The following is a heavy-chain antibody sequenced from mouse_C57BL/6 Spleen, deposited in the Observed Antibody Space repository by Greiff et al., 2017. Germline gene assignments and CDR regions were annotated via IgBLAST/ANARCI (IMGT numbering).Heavy chain of an antibody. D-gene: IGHD1-1*01. Sequence: EVKLVESEGGLVQPGSSMKLSCTASGFTFSDYYMAWVRQVPEKGLEWVANINYDGSSTYYLDSLKSRFIISRDNAKNILYLQMSSLKSEDTATYYCARYYGSSELDYWGQGTTLTVSS. V-gene: IGHV5-16*01. CDR1: GFTFSDYY. CDR3: ARYYGSSELDY. J-gene: IGHJ2*01. CDR2: INYDGSST.